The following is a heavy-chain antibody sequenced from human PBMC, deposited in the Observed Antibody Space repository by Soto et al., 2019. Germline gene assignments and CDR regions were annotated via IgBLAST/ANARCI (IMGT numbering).Heavy chain of an antibody. Sequence: QVQLVQSGAEVKKPGASVKVSCQASGYTFTNYAISWVRQAPGQGLEWMGWISASTRNTDQAQNFQGRVTMTIDTSTNTANMELRSLRSDDTAVYYCAICYCSVVSCYACWHFDLWGRGTLVTVSS. CDR2: ISASTRNT. D-gene: IGHD2-15*01. CDR1: GYTFTNYA. J-gene: IGHJ2*01. CDR3: AICYCSVVSCYACWHFDL. V-gene: IGHV1-18*01.